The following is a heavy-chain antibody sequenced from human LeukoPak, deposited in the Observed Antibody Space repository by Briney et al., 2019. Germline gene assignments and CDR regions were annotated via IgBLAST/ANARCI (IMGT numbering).Heavy chain of an antibody. D-gene: IGHD6-19*01. CDR2: IWYDGSNK. J-gene: IGHJ4*02. V-gene: IGHV3-33*01. CDR3: ARGIGWYTN. Sequence: PGGALRLSCAASGFTFSSYGMHWVRQAPGKGLEWVAVIWYDGSNKYYADSVKGRFTISRDNAKNSLYLQMNSLRAEDTAVYYCARGIGWYTNWGQGTLVTVSS. CDR1: GFTFSSYG.